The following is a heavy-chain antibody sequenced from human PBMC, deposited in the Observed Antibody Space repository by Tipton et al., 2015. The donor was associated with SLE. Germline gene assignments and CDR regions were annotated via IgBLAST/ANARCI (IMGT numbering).Heavy chain of an antibody. D-gene: IGHD5-24*01. J-gene: IGHJ4*02. V-gene: IGHV4-59*02. Sequence: TLSLTCSVSGGAVIHNYWSWIRQPPGKGLEWIAFIYHNGNAAYNPSLASRVTMSVDTPKNQFSLKMTSVSAADTAMYYCARVFRHGYNYPSTRFDYWGQGTLVTVSS. CDR3: ARVFRHGYNYPSTRFDY. CDR1: GGAVIHNY. CDR2: IYHNGNA.